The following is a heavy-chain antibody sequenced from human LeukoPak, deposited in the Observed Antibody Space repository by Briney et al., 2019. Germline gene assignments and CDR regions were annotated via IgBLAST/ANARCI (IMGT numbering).Heavy chain of an antibody. CDR2: INPNSGGT. CDR3: ARDGIAALTQQDY. J-gene: IGHJ4*02. D-gene: IGHD6-6*01. Sequence: SVKVSCKASGYTFTGYYMHWVRQAPGQGLEWMGWINPNSGGTNYAQKFQGRVTMTRDTSISTAYMELSRLRSDDTAVYYCARDGIAALTQQDYWGQGTLVTVSS. CDR1: GYTFTGYY. V-gene: IGHV1-2*02.